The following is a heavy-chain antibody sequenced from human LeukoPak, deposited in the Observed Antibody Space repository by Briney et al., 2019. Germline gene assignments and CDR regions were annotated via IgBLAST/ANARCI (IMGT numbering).Heavy chain of an antibody. Sequence: SETLSLTCTVSGGSISSYYWSWIRQPPGKGLEWIGYIYYSGSTNYNPPLKSRVTISVDRSKSQFSLKLSSVTAADTAVYYCARGRASITMGRGVINLPLDGFYIWGEGTMVTVSS. CDR3: ARGRASITMGRGVINLPLDGFYI. V-gene: IGHV4-59*12. D-gene: IGHD3-10*01. CDR1: GGSISSYY. CDR2: IYYSGST. J-gene: IGHJ3*02.